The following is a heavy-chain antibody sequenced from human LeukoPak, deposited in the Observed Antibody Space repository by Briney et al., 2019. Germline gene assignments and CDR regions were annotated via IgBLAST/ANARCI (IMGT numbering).Heavy chain of an antibody. CDR3: ASSTYCSGGSCKDPSFDY. V-gene: IGHV7-4-1*02. J-gene: IGHJ4*02. D-gene: IGHD2-15*01. CDR1: GYSFTSYA. Sequence: ASVKVSCKASGYSFTSYAMNWVRQAPGQGLEWMGWINTNTGNPTYAQGFTGRFVFSLDTSVSTAYLQISSLKAEDTAVYYCASSTYCSGGSCKDPSFDYWGQGTLVTVSS. CDR2: INTNTGNP.